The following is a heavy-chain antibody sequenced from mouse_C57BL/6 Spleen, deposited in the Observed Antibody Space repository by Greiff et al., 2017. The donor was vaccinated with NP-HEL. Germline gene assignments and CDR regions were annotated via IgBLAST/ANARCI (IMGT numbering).Heavy chain of an antibody. D-gene: IGHD1-1*01. CDR3: ARRGYYYADV. CDR2: ISYDGSN. V-gene: IGHV3-6*01. J-gene: IGHJ1*03. Sequence: DVQLQESGPGLVKPSQSLSLTCSVTGYSITSGYYWNWIRQFPGNKLEWMGYISYDGSNNYNPSLKNRISITRDTSKNQFFLKLNSVTTEDTATYYCARRGYYYADVWGTGTTVTVSS. CDR1: GYSITSGYY.